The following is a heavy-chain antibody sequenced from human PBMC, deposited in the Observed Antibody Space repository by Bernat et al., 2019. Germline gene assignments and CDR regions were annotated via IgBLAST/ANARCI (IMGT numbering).Heavy chain of an antibody. CDR1: GFTFSSSW. CDR3: ARDSEGGYLFDY. J-gene: IGHJ4*02. V-gene: IGHV3-74*01. D-gene: IGHD5-12*01. Sequence: EVQLVESGGGLVQPGESLRLSCAVSGFTFSSSWMHWVRQAPGKGLMGVSVINSDGSRTNYADSVKGRFTISRDNSKNTLYLQMNSLRAEDTAVYYCARDSEGGYLFDYWGQGTLVTVSS. CDR2: INSDGSRT.